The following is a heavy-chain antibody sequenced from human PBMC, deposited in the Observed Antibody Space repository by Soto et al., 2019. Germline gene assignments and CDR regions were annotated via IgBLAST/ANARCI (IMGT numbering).Heavy chain of an antibody. V-gene: IGHV1-24*01. CDR1: GYTLTELS. D-gene: IGHD2-21*01. Sequence: ASVKVSCKVSGYTLTELSMHWVRQAPGKGLEWMGGFDPEDGETIYAQKFQGRVTMTEDTSTDTAYMELSSLRSEDTAVYYCATDLADNVGYWYFDLWGRGTLVTVSS. CDR2: FDPEDGET. J-gene: IGHJ2*01. CDR3: ATDLADNVGYWYFDL.